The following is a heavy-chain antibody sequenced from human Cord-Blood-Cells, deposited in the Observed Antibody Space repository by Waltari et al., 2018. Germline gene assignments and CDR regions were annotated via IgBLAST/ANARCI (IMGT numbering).Heavy chain of an antibody. CDR2: MNSDGSST. CDR3: ARGGTYYDFWSGYYY. CDR1: GFTFSSYW. D-gene: IGHD3-3*01. Sequence: EVQLVESGGGLVQPGGSLRLSCAASGFTFSSYWMHWVRQAPGKGLVWVSRMNSDGSSTSYADSVKGRFTISRDNAKNTLYLQMNSLRAEDTAVYYCARGGTYYDFWSGYYYWGQGTLVTVSS. J-gene: IGHJ4*02. V-gene: IGHV3-74*01.